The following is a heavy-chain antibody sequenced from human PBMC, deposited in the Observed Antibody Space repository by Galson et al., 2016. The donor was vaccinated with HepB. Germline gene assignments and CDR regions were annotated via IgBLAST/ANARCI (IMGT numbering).Heavy chain of an antibody. D-gene: IGHD3-10*01. V-gene: IGHV3-30-3*01. Sequence: SLRLSCAASGFTFSSHAMHWVRQAPGKGLEWVAVITYDGSNTYYADAVKGRFTISRDNSKNTLYLQMNSLRAEDPAVYYCARVRTPNYYGSGNYYYYYAMDVWGQGTTVTGSS. CDR3: ARVRTPNYYGSGNYYYYYAMDV. J-gene: IGHJ6*02. CDR1: GFTFSSHA. CDR2: ITYDGSNT.